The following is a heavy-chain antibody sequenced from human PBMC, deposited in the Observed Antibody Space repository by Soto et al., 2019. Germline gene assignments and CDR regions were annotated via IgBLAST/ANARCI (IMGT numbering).Heavy chain of an antibody. CDR1: GGTFSNYP. Sequence: QVQLVQSGAEVKKPGSSVKVSCKASGGTFSNYPISWVRQAPGQGLEWMGGIIPIFGTVNYAQKFQGRVTXTXXXSXCTAYMERSSLRSEDTAVYYCARGNHRWLQLWYFDLWGRGTLVTVSS. CDR2: IIPIFGTV. J-gene: IGHJ2*01. D-gene: IGHD5-12*01. V-gene: IGHV1-69*05. CDR3: ARGNHRWLQLWYFDL.